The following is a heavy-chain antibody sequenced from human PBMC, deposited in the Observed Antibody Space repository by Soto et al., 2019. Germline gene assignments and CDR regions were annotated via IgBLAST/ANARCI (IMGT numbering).Heavy chain of an antibody. V-gene: IGHV3-33*01. CDR3: ERRWGYDDFDT. Sequence: QVQLVESGGGVVQPGRCLRLSCAASGFTFSSYGMHWVRQAPGKGLEWVAVLWYDGSNKYYADSVKGRFTISRDNSKKSLYLQNNSLRAEDTAVYYYERRWGYDDFDTWGQGTMVTVSS. CDR2: LWYDGSNK. CDR1: GFTFSSYG. J-gene: IGHJ3*02. D-gene: IGHD3-16*01.